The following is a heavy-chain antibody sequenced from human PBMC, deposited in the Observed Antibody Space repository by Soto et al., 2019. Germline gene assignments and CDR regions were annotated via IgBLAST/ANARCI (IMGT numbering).Heavy chain of an antibody. CDR2: IYYSGST. CDR3: ARGGISSSSGNGYFDL. CDR1: GGSISSGVYY. J-gene: IGHJ2*01. Sequence: QVQLQESGPGLVKPSQTLSLTCTVSGGSISSGVYYWSWIRQHPGKGLEWIGYIYYSGSTYYNPSLKSRVTISEATSKNQFSLNLSSVTAADTAVYYCARGGISSSSGNGYFDLWGRGTLVTVSS. D-gene: IGHD6-6*01. V-gene: IGHV4-31*03.